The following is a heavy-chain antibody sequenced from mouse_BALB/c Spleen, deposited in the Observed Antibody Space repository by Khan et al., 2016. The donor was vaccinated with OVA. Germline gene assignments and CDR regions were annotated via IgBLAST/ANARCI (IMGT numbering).Heavy chain of an antibody. Sequence: EVELVESGGGLVKPGGSLKFSCAAAGFTFSNYAMSWVRQTPEKRLEWVATISSGGSFTYYPDRVKGRFTISRDQAKNTLYLQQNSLRSEDTAMYDCGRTPCYYGSKYFDYWGQGTTLTVSS. CDR3: GRTPCYYGSKYFDY. CDR2: ISSGGSFT. J-gene: IGHJ2*01. V-gene: IGHV5-9-3*01. D-gene: IGHD1-1*01. CDR1: GFTFSNYA.